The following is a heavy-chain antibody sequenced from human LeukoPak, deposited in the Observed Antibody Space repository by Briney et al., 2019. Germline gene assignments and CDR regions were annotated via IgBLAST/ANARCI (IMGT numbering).Heavy chain of an antibody. D-gene: IGHD2-21*02. CDR2: IYYRGST. V-gene: IGHV4-39*07. CDR1: GGFISSSSYY. J-gene: IGHJ4*02. Sequence: SETLSLTCTVSGGFISSSSYYWGWIRQPPGKGLEWIAIIYYRGSTYYNPSLNSRVTISLDTSKNQFSLKLSSVTAADTAVYYCARARPYCGGDCYSGIGNWGQGTLVTVSS. CDR3: ARARPYCGGDCYSGIGN.